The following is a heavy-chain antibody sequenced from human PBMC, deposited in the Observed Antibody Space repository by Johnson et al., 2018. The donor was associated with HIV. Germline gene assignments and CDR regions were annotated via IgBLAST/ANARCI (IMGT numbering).Heavy chain of an antibody. D-gene: IGHD2-21*02. CDR3: ARDPAYCGGDWCGAFDI. CDR1: GFTVSSNY. CDR2: IYSGGST. Sequence: MLLVESGGGLIQPGGSLRLSCAASGFTVSSNYMSWVRQAPGKGLEWVSVIYSGGSTYYADSVRGRFTISRDNSKNTLYLQMSSLRAEDTAVYYCARDPAYCGGDWCGAFDIWGQGTMVTVSS. J-gene: IGHJ3*02. V-gene: IGHV3-66*03.